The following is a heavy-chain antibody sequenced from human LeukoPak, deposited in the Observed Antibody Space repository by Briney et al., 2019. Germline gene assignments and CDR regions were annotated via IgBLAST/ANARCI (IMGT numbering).Heavy chain of an antibody. Sequence: SETLSLTCAVYGGSFSSYYWSWIRQPPGKGLEWIGYIYYSGSTNYNPSLKSRVTISVDTSKNQFSLKLSSVTAADTAVYYCARLAYDSSGRDAFDIWGQGTMVTVSS. J-gene: IGHJ3*02. CDR3: ARLAYDSSGRDAFDI. CDR2: IYYSGST. V-gene: IGHV4-59*08. CDR1: GGSFSSYY. D-gene: IGHD3-22*01.